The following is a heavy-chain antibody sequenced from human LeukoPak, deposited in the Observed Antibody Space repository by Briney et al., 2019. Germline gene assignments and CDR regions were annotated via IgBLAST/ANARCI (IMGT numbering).Heavy chain of an antibody. Sequence: SETLSLTCTVSGGSISSYYWSWIRQPPGKEPQWIGYINYSGRTNYNPSLRSRVTISVDPSKNQFSLKLDSLTAADTAIYYCARVSVIAAAALHFDNWGQGTLVTVSS. V-gene: IGHV4-59*01. CDR2: INYSGRT. CDR1: GGSISSYY. D-gene: IGHD6-13*01. CDR3: ARVSVIAAAALHFDN. J-gene: IGHJ4*02.